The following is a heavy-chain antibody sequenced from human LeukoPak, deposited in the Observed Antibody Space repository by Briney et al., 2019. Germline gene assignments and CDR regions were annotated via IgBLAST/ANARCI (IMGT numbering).Heavy chain of an antibody. Sequence: SETLSLTCTVSGGSISSSCWTWIRQPPGKGLEWIGYIYSSGTTNYNPSLKSRVSISIETSKDHFSLKLSSVTAADTAVYYCASSSVVTATRTALDLWGRGTLVTVSS. J-gene: IGHJ2*01. V-gene: IGHV4-59*08. CDR2: IYSSGTT. CDR1: GGSISSSC. D-gene: IGHD2-15*01. CDR3: ASSSVVTATRTALDL.